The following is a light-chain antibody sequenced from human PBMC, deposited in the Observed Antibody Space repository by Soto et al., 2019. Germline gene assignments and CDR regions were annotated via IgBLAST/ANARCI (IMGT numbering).Light chain of an antibody. CDR2: DAS. CDR3: QHLYTRT. Sequence: IVLTQCPATLPLSLGERVTLSCRASQGFGTHLCWYQRKPGQAPRLLIXDASNTATGIPARFSGGGSGTDFTLTISSLEAEEFAVYYCQHLYTRTVGGGTKVDIK. J-gene: IGKJ4*02. CDR1: QGFGTH. V-gene: IGKV3-11*01.